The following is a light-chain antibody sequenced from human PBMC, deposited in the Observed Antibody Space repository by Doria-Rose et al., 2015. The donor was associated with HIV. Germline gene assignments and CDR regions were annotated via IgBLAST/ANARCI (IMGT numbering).Light chain of an antibody. J-gene: IGLJ1*01. V-gene: IGLV1-40*01. CDR1: SSNIGAGFD. CDR3: QSYDSRLSVYV. CDR2: GNT. Sequence: QSVLTQPPSVFGAPGQRVAISCTGSSSNIGAGFDVNWYQQVPGTASKLLIHGNTTRPSGVPDRSAGTKSGTSASLAISGLRAEDEADYYCQSYDSRLSVYVFGTGTKVTVL.